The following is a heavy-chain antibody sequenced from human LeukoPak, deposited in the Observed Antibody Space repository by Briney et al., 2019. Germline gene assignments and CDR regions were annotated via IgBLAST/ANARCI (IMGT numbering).Heavy chain of an antibody. CDR3: AKDRARGYSGYEYFDY. Sequence: GGSLRLSCAASRFTVSSNYMSWVRQAPGKGLEWVSVIYSGGSTYYADSVKGRFTISRDNSKNTLYLQMNSLRAEDTAVYYCAKDRARGYSGYEYFDYWGQGTLVTVSS. V-gene: IGHV3-53*01. D-gene: IGHD5-12*01. J-gene: IGHJ4*02. CDR1: RFTVSSNY. CDR2: IYSGGST.